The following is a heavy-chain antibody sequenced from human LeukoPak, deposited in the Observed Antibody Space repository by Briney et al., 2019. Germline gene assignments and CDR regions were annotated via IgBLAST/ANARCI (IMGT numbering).Heavy chain of an antibody. D-gene: IGHD3-22*01. J-gene: IGHJ5*02. Sequence: SETLSLTCAVYGGSFSGYYWSWIRQPPGKGLEWIGEIKHSAGTNYNPSLKSRVTISVDTSKNQFSLKLSSVTAADTAVYYCARGPKDYYDSSGYYYGHEWFDPWGQGTLVAVSS. V-gene: IGHV4-34*01. CDR3: ARGPKDYYDSSGYYYGHEWFDP. CDR1: GGSFSGYY. CDR2: IKHSAGT.